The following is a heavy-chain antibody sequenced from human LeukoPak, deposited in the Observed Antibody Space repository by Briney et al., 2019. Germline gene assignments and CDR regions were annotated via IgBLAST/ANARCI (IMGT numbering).Heavy chain of an antibody. J-gene: IGHJ4*02. CDR3: ARVGGSSFDY. CDR1: GGSITDYY. Sequence: PSETLSLTCTVSGGSITDYYWGWIRQPPGKGLEWIGYDYYSGSSNYNPSLKSRVTISVDTSKNQFSLKMSSVTAADTAVYYCARVGGSSFDYWGQGTLVTVSS. V-gene: IGHV4-59*01. D-gene: IGHD2-15*01. CDR2: DYYSGSS.